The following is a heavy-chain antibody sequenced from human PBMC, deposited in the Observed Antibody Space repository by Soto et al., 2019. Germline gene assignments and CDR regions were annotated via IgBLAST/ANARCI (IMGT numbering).Heavy chain of an antibody. CDR3: AKRGGSHWYTVEC. D-gene: IGHD6-13*01. J-gene: IGHJ4*02. CDR1: GFIFSSYG. Sequence: QVQLVESGGGVVQPGRSLRLSCAASGFIFSSYGMHWVRQAPGKGLEWVAVISYDGRSRYYADSLKGRFTISRDNSKNTLYLQMDSLRAEDTAVYYCAKRGGSHWYTVECRGQGTLVTVSS. V-gene: IGHV3-30*18. CDR2: ISYDGRSR.